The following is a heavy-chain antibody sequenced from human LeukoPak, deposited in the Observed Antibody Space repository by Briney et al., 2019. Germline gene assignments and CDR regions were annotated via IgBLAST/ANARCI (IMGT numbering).Heavy chain of an antibody. CDR3: ARGGPFPSGSSSREYYLDY. CDR1: GGTFSSYA. CDR2: RSIYNGNT. J-gene: IGHJ4*02. D-gene: IGHD6-6*01. V-gene: IGHV1-18*01. Sequence: ASVKVSCKASGGTFSSYAISWVRQAPGQGLEWMGWRSIYNGNTDYKLQGRVTMTTDTSTSTAYMEVRSLRSDDTAVYYCARGGPFPSGSSSREYYLDYWGRGTLVTVSS.